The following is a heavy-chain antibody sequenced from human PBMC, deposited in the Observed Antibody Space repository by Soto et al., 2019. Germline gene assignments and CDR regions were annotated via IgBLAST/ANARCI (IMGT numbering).Heavy chain of an antibody. CDR3: ASGYDSSGPDAFDI. J-gene: IGHJ3*02. CDR1: GGTFSSYT. V-gene: IGHV1-69*02. Sequence: SVKVSCKASGGTFSSYTISWVRQAPGQGLEWMGRIIPILGIANYAQKFQGRVTITADKSTSTAYMELSSLRSEDTAVYYCASGYDSSGPDAFDIWGQGTMVTVSS. CDR2: IIPILGIA. D-gene: IGHD3-22*01.